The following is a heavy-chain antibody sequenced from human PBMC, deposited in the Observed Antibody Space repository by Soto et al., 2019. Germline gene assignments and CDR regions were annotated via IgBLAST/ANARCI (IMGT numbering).Heavy chain of an antibody. V-gene: IGHV1-69*02. CDR3: VAGSGWYGPLGY. J-gene: IGHJ4*02. D-gene: IGHD6-19*01. CDR1: GGTFSSYT. CDR2: IIPILGIA. Sequence: SVKVSCKASGGTFSSYTISWVRQAPGQGLEWMGRIIPILGIANYAQRFQGRVTITADKSTSTAYMELSSLRSADTAVYYCVAGSGWYGPLGYWGQGTLVTVSS.